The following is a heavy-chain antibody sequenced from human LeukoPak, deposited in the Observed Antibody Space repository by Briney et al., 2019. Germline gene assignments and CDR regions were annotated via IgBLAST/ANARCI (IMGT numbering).Heavy chain of an antibody. D-gene: IGHD1/OR15-1a*01. CDR2: ISYSSSYI. CDR1: GFTFSNYN. Sequence: PGGSLRLSCAASGFTFSNYNMNWVRQAPGKGLEWVSSISYSSSYIYYADSVKGRFTISRDNAKDSLYLQMNSLRAEDTAVYYCARDNEVEQSFFDYWGQGTLVTVSS. CDR3: ARDNEVEQSFFDY. V-gene: IGHV3-21*06. J-gene: IGHJ4*02.